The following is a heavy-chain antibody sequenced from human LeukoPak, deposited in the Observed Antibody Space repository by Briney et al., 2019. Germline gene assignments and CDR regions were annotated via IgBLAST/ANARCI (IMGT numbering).Heavy chain of an antibody. CDR3: AKDRSRDAFDI. Sequence: GGSLRLSCAASGFTFSSYGMHWVRQAPGKGLEWVAVISYDGSNKYYADSVKGRFTISRDNSKNTLYLQMNSLRAEDTAVYYCAKDRSRDAFDIWGQGKLGTVSS. J-gene: IGHJ3*02. CDR1: GFTFSSYG. CDR2: ISYDGSNK. V-gene: IGHV3-30*18. D-gene: IGHD3-10*01.